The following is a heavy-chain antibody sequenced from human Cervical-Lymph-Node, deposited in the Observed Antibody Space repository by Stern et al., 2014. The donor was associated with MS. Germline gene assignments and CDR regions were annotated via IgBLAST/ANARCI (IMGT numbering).Heavy chain of an antibody. CDR3: ARGGYDSSGYYSNYFDY. J-gene: IGHJ4*02. V-gene: IGHV3-11*01. Sequence: VQLVESGGGLVKPGGSLRLSCAASRFSFSDYYMSWFRQAPGKGLEWISYISSTGLTIYYADSVKGRFTISRDNARNSLYLQMNSLTAEDTAVYHCARGGYDSSGYYSNYFDYWGQGALVTVSS. CDR2: ISSTGLTI. CDR1: RFSFSDYY. D-gene: IGHD3-22*01.